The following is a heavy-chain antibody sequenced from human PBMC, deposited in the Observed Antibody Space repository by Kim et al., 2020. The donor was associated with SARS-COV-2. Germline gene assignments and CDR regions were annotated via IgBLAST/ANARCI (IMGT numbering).Heavy chain of an antibody. D-gene: IGHD2-2*01. V-gene: IGHV3-21*01. CDR3: ARDQFVVEAAASWEYTYYGMDV. CDR1: GFTFSSYA. Sequence: GGSLRLSCAASGFTFSSYALNWVRQAPGKGLEWVSSISSSGYDIYYADSVKGRFTISRDDARNSLFLQMNSLRAEDTAIYYCARDQFVVEAAASWEYTYYGMDVWG. J-gene: IGHJ6*02. CDR2: ISSSGYDI.